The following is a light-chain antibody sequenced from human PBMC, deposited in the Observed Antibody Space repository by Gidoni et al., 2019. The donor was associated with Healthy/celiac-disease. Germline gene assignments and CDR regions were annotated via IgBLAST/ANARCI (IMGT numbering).Light chain of an antibody. Sequence: DIQMTQSPSSLSASVGDRVTITCRASQSISSYLNWYQQKPGKAPKLLIYAASSLQSGVPSRFRGSGSGTDFTLTISSLQPEEFATYYCQQSYRTTWTFXXXTKVEIK. J-gene: IGKJ1*01. V-gene: IGKV1-39*01. CDR3: QQSYRTTWT. CDR1: QSISSY. CDR2: AAS.